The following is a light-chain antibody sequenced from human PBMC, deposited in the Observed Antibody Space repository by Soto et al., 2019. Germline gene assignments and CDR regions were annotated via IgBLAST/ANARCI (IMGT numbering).Light chain of an antibody. V-gene: IGKV3-20*01. CDR1: QSVNSNY. J-gene: IGKJ2*01. CDR3: QQYSSSPLYS. Sequence: EIVLTQSPGTLSLSPGERATLSCRASQSVNSNYLAWYQQKPGQAPRLLIYGASSRATGIPDRFSGSGSGTDFTLTISRLEPEDFAVYYCQQYSSSPLYSFGQGTKVDIK. CDR2: GAS.